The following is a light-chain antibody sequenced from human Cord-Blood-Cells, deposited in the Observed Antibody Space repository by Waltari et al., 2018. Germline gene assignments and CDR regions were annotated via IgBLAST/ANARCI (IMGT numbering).Light chain of an antibody. CDR1: QSISSY. J-gene: IGKJ2*01. V-gene: IGKV1-39*01. Sequence: DIQMNQSPSSLSASVGDRVTITHRASQSISSYLIWYQQKPGKAPKLLIYAASSLQSGVPSRFSGSGSGTDFTLTISSLQPEDFATYYCQQSYSTPWTFGQGTKLEIK. CDR2: AAS. CDR3: QQSYSTPWT.